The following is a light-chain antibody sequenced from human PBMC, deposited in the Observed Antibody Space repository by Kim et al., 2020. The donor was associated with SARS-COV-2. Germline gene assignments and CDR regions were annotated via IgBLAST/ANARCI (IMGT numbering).Light chain of an antibody. CDR3: QQYYSIPYT. CDR2: TAS. CDR1: QGISNS. J-gene: IGKJ2*01. Sequence: SASVGDRVTITCRASQGISNSLAWYQQKPGKAPKLLLYTASRLESGVPSRFSGSGSGTDHTLTISSLQPEDFATYYCQQYYSIPYTFGQGTKLEI. V-gene: IGKV1-NL1*01.